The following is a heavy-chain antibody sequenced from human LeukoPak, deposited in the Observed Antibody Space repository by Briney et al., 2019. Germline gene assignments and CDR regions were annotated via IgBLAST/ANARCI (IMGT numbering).Heavy chain of an antibody. Sequence: AGGSLRLSCAASGFTFSSYEMNWVRQAPGKGLEWVSYISSSSSTIYYADSVKGRFTISRDNAKNSLYLQMNSLRAEDTAVYYCARGRPDMVRGVIISSYYYMDVWGKGTTVTVSS. J-gene: IGHJ6*03. D-gene: IGHD3-10*01. CDR2: ISSSSSTI. CDR3: ARGRPDMVRGVIISSYYYMDV. CDR1: GFTFSSYE. V-gene: IGHV3-48*01.